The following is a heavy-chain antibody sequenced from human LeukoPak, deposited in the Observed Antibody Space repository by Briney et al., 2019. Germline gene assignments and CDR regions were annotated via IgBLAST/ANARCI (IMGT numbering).Heavy chain of an antibody. V-gene: IGHV4-34*01. CDR3: ARVWFGEFIFDY. Sequence: SETLSLTCAVYGGSFSGYYWSWIRQPPGKGLEWIGEINHSGSTNYNPSLKSRVTISVDTSKNQFSLKLSSVTAADTAVYYCARVWFGEFIFDYWGQGTLVAVSS. D-gene: IGHD3-10*01. CDR2: INHSGST. CDR1: GGSFSGYY. J-gene: IGHJ4*02.